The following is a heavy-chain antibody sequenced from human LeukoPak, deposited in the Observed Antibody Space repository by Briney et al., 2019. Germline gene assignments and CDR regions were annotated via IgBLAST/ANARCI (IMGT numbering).Heavy chain of an antibody. CDR3: ARDGYTPRDAFDI. CDR2: IIPIFGTA. V-gene: IGHV1-69*13. D-gene: IGHD5-24*01. Sequence: GASVKVSCKASGGTFSSYAIGWVRQAPGQGLEWMGGIIPIFGTANYAQKFQGRVTITADESTSTAYMELSSLRSEDTAVYYCARDGYTPRDAFDIWGQGTMVTVSS. CDR1: GGTFSSYA. J-gene: IGHJ3*02.